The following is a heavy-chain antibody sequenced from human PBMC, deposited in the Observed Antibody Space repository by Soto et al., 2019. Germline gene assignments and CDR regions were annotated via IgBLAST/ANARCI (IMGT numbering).Heavy chain of an antibody. J-gene: IGHJ6*02. CDR3: ARVWERTVTTRNYFYGVDV. Sequence: EEQVLESGGGLVQPGESLRLSCAASGFTFSSYVMTWVRQAPGKGLEWVSTITGSGGSTYYADSVKGRFTISRDNYMNTLVLQMNRLRAEDTAVYYCARVWERTVTTRNYFYGVDVWGQGTTVTVSS. CDR1: GFTFSSYV. D-gene: IGHD4-17*01. V-gene: IGHV3-23*01. CDR2: ITGSGGST.